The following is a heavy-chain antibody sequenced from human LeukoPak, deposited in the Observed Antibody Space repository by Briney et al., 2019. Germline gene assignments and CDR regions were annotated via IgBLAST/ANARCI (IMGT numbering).Heavy chain of an antibody. Sequence: ASVKVSCKASGYTFTSYYMHWVRQAPGQGLEWMGIINPSGGSTSYAQKFQGRVTMTRDTSTSTVYMELSSLRSEDTAVYYCARDAMTSEEVAEFDYWGQGTLVTVSS. CDR3: ARDAMTSEEVAEFDY. CDR2: INPSGGST. CDR1: GYTFTSYY. J-gene: IGHJ4*02. D-gene: IGHD2-2*01. V-gene: IGHV1-46*03.